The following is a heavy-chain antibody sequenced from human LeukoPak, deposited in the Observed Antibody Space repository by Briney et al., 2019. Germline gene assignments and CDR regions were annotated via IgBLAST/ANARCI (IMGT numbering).Heavy chain of an antibody. CDR3: TTIYSYGYKVDY. V-gene: IGHV3-15*01. CDR1: GFTFSNAW. J-gene: IGHJ4*02. D-gene: IGHD5-18*01. Sequence: GGSLRLSCAASGFTFSNAWMSWVRQAPGKGLEGVGRIKSKTDGGTTDYAAPVKGRFTISRDDSKNTLYLQMNSLKNEDTAVYYCTTIYSYGYKVDYWGQGTLVTVSS. CDR2: IKSKTDGGTT.